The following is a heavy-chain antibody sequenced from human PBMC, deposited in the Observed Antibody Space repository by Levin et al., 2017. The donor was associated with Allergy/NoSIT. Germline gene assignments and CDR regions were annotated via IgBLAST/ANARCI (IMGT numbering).Heavy chain of an antibody. V-gene: IGHV4-34*01. CDR1: GGSFSGYY. J-gene: IGHJ6*03. Sequence: SQTLSLPCAVYGGSFSGYYWSWIRQPPGKGLEWIGEINHSGSTNYNPSLKSRVTISVDTSKNQFSLKLSSVTAADTAVYYCARWDDDYGEPDYYYYYMDVWGKGTTVTVSS. D-gene: IGHD4-17*01. CDR3: ARWDDDYGEPDYYYYYMDV. CDR2: INHSGST.